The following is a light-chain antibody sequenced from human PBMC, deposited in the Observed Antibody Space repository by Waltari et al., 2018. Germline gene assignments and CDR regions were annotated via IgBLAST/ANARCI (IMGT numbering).Light chain of an antibody. Sequence: QSVLTHPPSVSGAPAPSATISRTGSSFHLGAGCAVHWDKQLPGPAPNLLTYANSHRPSGVPDQFSGSKSGTSASLAITGLQAEDEADYYCQSYDSSLSGYVFGTGTKVTVL. J-gene: IGLJ1*01. CDR1: SFHLGAGCA. V-gene: IGLV1-40*01. CDR2: ANS. CDR3: QSYDSSLSGYV.